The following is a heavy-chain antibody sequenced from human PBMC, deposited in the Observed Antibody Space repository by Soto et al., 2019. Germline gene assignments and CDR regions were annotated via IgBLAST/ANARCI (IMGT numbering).Heavy chain of an antibody. V-gene: IGHV4-31*03. CDR1: GGSISSGGYY. J-gene: IGHJ4*02. CDR3: ARSGYSYGPNPLLY. D-gene: IGHD5-18*01. Sequence: QVQLQESGPGLVKPSQTLSLTCTVSGGSISSGGYYWSWIRQHPGKGLEWIGYIYYSGSTYYNPSHKSRVTLSVDTSKNQFSLKLSSVTAADTAVYYCARSGYSYGPNPLLYWGQGTLVTVSS. CDR2: IYYSGST.